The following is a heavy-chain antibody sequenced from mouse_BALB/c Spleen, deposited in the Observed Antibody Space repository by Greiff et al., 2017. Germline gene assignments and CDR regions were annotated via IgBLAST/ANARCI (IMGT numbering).Heavy chain of an antibody. CDR1: GYTFTDYW. V-gene: IGHV1-69*01. CDR3: ARDGATMITDAMDY. D-gene: IGHD2-4*01. Sequence: QVQLQQPGAELVMPGASVKMSCKASGYTFTDYWMHWVKQRPGQGLEWIGAIDTSDSYTSYNQKFKGKATLTSDKSSSTAYMELSSLTSEDSAVYYCARDGATMITDAMDYWGQGTSVTVSS. CDR2: IDTSDSYT. J-gene: IGHJ4*01.